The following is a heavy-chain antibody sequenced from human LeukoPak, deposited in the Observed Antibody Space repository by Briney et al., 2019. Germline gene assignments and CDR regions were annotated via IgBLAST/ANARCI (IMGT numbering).Heavy chain of an antibody. CDR2: IYYSGST. V-gene: IGHV4-39*01. CDR1: SAYIRNSNYY. CDR3: ARRARRSIFGVVTPFDY. J-gene: IGHJ4*02. Sequence: SETLSLTCTVASAYIRNSNYYWGWLRQPPGKGLEWIGSIYYSGSTYYNPSLKSRVTISVDTSKNQFSLKLSSVTAADTAVYYCARRARRSIFGVVTPFDYWGQGTLVTVSS. D-gene: IGHD3-3*01.